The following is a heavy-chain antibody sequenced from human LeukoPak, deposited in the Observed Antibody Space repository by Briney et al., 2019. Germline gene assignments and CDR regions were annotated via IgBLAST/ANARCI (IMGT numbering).Heavy chain of an antibody. J-gene: IGHJ4*02. V-gene: IGHV3-21*01. D-gene: IGHD3-10*01. CDR1: GFTFSSYS. Sequence: GGSLRLSCAASGFTFSSYSLNWVRQAPGKGLEWVSSISSSSSYIYYADSVKGRFTISRDNAKNSLYLQMNSLRAEDTAVYYCARSFYGSGSYQDYWGQGTLVTVSS. CDR2: ISSSSSYI. CDR3: ARSFYGSGSYQDY.